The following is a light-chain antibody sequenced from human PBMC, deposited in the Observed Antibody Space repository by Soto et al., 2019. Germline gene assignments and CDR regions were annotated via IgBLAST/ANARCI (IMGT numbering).Light chain of an antibody. J-gene: IGKJ4*01. V-gene: IGKV3-15*01. CDR1: KSVSNS. CDR2: GAS. Sequence: ETVMTQSPATLSESQGERATLSCRASKSVSNSLAWYQQKPGRAPRLLIYGASARATGIPARFSGSGFGTEFTLTISSLQSEDSAVYYCQHYNEWPLTFGGGTKVEIK. CDR3: QHYNEWPLT.